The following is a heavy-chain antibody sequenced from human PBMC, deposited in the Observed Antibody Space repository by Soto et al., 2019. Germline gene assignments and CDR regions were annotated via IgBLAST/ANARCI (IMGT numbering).Heavy chain of an antibody. Sequence: LGESLKISCKGSGYSFTSYWIGWVRQMPGKGLEWMGIIYPGDSDTRYSPSFQGQVTISADKSISTAYLQWSSLKASDTAMYYCARRAVVVVAATALSTSFDYWGQGTLVTVSS. V-gene: IGHV5-51*01. D-gene: IGHD2-15*01. CDR3: ARRAVVVVAATALSTSFDY. J-gene: IGHJ4*02. CDR2: IYPGDSDT. CDR1: GYSFTSYW.